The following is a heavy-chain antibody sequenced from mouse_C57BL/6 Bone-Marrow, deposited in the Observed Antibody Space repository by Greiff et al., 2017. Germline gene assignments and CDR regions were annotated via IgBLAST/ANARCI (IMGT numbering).Heavy chain of an antibody. Sequence: EVHLVESGPVLVKPGASVKMSCKASGYTFTDYYMNWVKQSHGKSLEWIGVINPYNGGTSYNQKFKGKATLTVDKSSSTAYMELNSLTSEDSAVYYCARAYGNYILYAMDYWGQGTSVTVSS. D-gene: IGHD2-1*01. CDR3: ARAYGNYILYAMDY. J-gene: IGHJ4*01. CDR1: GYTFTDYY. V-gene: IGHV1-19*01. CDR2: INPYNGGT.